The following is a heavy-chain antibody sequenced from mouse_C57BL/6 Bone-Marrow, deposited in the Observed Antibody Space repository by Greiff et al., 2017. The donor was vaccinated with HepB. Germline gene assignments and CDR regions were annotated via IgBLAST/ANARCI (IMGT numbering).Heavy chain of an antibody. J-gene: IGHJ3*01. CDR3: ARQRIYLPWFAY. CDR1: GYAFSSSW. V-gene: IGHV1-82*01. D-gene: IGHD5-5*01. CDR2: IYPGDGDT. Sequence: QVQLQQSGPELVKPGASVKISCKASGYAFSSSWMNWVKQRPGKGLEWIGRIYPGDGDTNYNGKFKGKATLTADKSSSTAYMQLSSLTSEDSAVYFCARQRIYLPWFAYWGQGTLVTVSA.